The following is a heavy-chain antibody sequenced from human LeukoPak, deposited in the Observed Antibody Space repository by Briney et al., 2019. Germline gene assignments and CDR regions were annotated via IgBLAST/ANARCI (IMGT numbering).Heavy chain of an antibody. J-gene: IGHJ4*02. V-gene: IGHV1-2*02. CDR3: ASGGIVATLRPFDY. Sequence: ASVKVSCKASGYTFTGYYMHWVRQAPGRGLEWMGWINPNSGGTNYARKFQGRVTMTRNTSISTAYMELSRLRSDDTAVYYCASGGIVATLRPFDYWGQGTLVTVSS. CDR1: GYTFTGYY. D-gene: IGHD5-12*01. CDR2: INPNSGGT.